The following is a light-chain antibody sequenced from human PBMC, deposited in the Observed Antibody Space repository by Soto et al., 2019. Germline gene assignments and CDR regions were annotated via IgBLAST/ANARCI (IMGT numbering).Light chain of an antibody. J-gene: IGKJ1*01. Sequence: DIPMTQSPSTLSASVGDRVTITCRASQSISSWLAWYQQKPGKAPKLLIYDASSLESGVPSRFSGSGSGTEFTLTISSLQPDDFATYYCQQYNSYSFPFGQGTKVEIK. V-gene: IGKV1-5*01. CDR3: QQYNSYSFP. CDR1: QSISSW. CDR2: DAS.